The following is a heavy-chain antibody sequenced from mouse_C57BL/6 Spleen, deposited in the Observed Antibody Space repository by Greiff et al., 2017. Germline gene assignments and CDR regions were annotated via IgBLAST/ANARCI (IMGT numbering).Heavy chain of an antibody. CDR1: GYAFTSYW. CDR3: AREDYYGGSYGYFDV. CDR2: IYPGDGDT. V-gene: IGHV1-80*01. J-gene: IGHJ1*03. D-gene: IGHD1-1*01. Sequence: QVQLQQSGAELVKPGASVKISCKASGYAFTSYWMNWVKQRPGKGLEWIGQIYPGDGDTNYNGKFKGKATLTADKSSSTADMQLSSLTSEDSAVYFGAREDYYGGSYGYFDVWGTGTTVTVSS.